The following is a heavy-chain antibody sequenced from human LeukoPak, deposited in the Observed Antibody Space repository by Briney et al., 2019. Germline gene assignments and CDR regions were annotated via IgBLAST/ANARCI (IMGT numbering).Heavy chain of an antibody. D-gene: IGHD6-6*01. Sequence: SEILSLTCSVSGDSVGSGGNYWSWVRQPPGKGLESIGFIYHTGNTDYNPSLKSRVTISVDTSKNQFSLHLTSVTVADTAIYYCARDGPLVPFGSWGQGTLVTVSS. CDR1: GDSVGSGGNY. CDR2: IYHTGNT. J-gene: IGHJ4*02. V-gene: IGHV4-30-2*01. CDR3: ARDGPLVPFGS.